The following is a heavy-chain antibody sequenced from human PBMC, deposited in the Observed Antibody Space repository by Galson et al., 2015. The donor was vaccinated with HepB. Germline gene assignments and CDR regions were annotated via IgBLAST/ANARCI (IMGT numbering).Heavy chain of an antibody. J-gene: IGHJ4*02. CDR2: IYTDGT. CDR3: ARGGYFDPRESVDH. D-gene: IGHD3-9*01. Sequence: SLRLSCAASGFTFSSYWMHWVRQAPGKGLVWVSRIYTDGTYADSVKGRFTISRDNAKNTLYLQMNSLRDEDTAVYYCARGGYFDPRESVDHWGQGTLVTVSS. V-gene: IGHV3-74*01. CDR1: GFTFSSYW.